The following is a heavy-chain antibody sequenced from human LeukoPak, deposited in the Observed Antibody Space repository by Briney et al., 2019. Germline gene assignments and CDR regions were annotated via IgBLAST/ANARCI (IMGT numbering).Heavy chain of an antibody. V-gene: IGHV3-30*04. J-gene: IGHJ4*02. Sequence: GGSLRLSCAASGFTFSSYAMHWVRQAPGKGLEWVAVISYDGSNKYYADSVKGRFTISRDNSKNTLYLQMNSLRAEDTAVYYCARGLKSDYWGQGTLVTVSS. CDR1: GFTFSSYA. CDR2: ISYDGSNK. CDR3: ARGLKSDY.